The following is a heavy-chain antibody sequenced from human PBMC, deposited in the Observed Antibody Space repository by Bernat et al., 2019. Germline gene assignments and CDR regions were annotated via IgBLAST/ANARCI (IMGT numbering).Heavy chain of an antibody. Sequence: EVQLVESGGVLVRSGGSLTLSCAASGFSFSSAWMNWVRQAPGKGLEWVGRIKSKPDGETSDYAAPVKDRFTISRDDSEATVYLQMNILKTEDTAVYYRVADIPGLGYIDLDYWGQGTVVTVSS. V-gene: IGHV3-15*07. J-gene: IGHJ4*02. CDR1: GFSFSSAW. CDR3: VADIPGLGYIDLDY. CDR2: IKSKPDGETS. D-gene: IGHD3/OR15-3a*01.